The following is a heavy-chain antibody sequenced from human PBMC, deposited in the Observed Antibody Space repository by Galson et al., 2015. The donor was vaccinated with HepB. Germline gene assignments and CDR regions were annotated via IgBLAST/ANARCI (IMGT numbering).Heavy chain of an antibody. D-gene: IGHD6-19*01. V-gene: IGHV1-69*13. Sequence: SVKVSCKASGDTFSSYAFSWVRQAPGQGLEWMGGIIPIFGTANYAQKFQGRVTITADESTTTSYMELRSLRSEDTAVYYCARAVAVAGWFDYWGQGTLVTVSS. J-gene: IGHJ4*02. CDR1: GDTFSSYA. CDR2: IIPIFGTA. CDR3: ARAVAVAGWFDY.